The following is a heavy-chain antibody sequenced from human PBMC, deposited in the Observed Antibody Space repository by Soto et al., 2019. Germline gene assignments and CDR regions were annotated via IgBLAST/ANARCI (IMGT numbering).Heavy chain of an antibody. V-gene: IGHV3-7*01. CDR2: IKQDGSEK. CDR1: GFTFSSFW. D-gene: IGHD1-26*01. Sequence: VGSLRLSCAASGFTFSSFWMTWVRQAPGKGLEWVANIKQDGSEKYYVDSVKGRFTISRDNARNSLFLEMKSLRSEDTAVYSCVRDRSGSYLEGFDYWGQGTLVTVSS. J-gene: IGHJ4*02. CDR3: VRDRSGSYLEGFDY.